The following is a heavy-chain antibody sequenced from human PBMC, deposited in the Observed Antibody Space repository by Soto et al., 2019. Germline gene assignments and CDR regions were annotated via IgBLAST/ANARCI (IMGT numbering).Heavy chain of an antibody. V-gene: IGHV3-48*02. CDR1: GFSFSSYS. Sequence: EVQLVESGGGLVQPGQSLRVSCAASGFSFSSYSMNWVRQAPGKGLEWISYISSSKTYIGYADSVKGRFTISRDNAKNSLSLQMNSLRDEDTAVYYCVRDSGWAFDIWGLGTMVTVSS. CDR2: ISSSKTYI. CDR3: VRDSGWAFDI. J-gene: IGHJ3*02. D-gene: IGHD6-19*01.